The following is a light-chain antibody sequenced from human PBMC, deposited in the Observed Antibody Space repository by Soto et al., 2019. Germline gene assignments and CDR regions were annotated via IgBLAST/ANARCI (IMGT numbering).Light chain of an antibody. J-gene: IGKJ3*01. Sequence: EIVLTQSPATLSLSPGERATLSCRASQNVANYLDWYQQKPGQAPRLLIYESSNRATGIAARFSGSGSGTDFTLTISSLQSEDFAVYYCQQYNNWPPVTFGPGTKVDIK. CDR3: QQYNNWPPVT. CDR2: ESS. V-gene: IGKV3-11*01. CDR1: QNVANY.